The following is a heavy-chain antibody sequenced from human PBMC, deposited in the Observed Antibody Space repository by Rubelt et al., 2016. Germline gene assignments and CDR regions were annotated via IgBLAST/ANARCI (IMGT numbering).Heavy chain of an antibody. V-gene: IGHV3-21*01. CDR1: GFTFTTAG. Sequence: EVQLVESGGGLVKPGGSLKLSCAASGFTFTTAGMTWIRQAPGQGLEWVSTIVYSGDSQYYADSVKGRFTNSRDNTRNSLFLQMKSLRADDTAIYYCARDGSEWSRDYWGQGTLVTVSS. CDR3: ARDGSEWSRDY. CDR2: IVYSGDSQ. J-gene: IGHJ4*02. D-gene: IGHD3-3*01.